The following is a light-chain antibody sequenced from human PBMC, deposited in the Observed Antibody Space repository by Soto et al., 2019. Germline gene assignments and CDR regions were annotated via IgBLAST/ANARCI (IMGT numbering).Light chain of an antibody. CDR2: DAS. Sequence: EMMLTQSPATLSLSPGERATRSCRASQNVSSYLAWYQQKPGQAPRLLISDASNRATGIPARFSGSGSGTDFTLTISSLEPEDFAVYYCQQRSNWLFTFGPGTKVDIK. V-gene: IGKV3-11*01. CDR1: QNVSSY. J-gene: IGKJ3*01. CDR3: QQRSNWLFT.